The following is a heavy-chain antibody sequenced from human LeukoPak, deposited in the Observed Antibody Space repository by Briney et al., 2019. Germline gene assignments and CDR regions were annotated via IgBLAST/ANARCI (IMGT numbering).Heavy chain of an antibody. CDR2: IRYDGSNK. V-gene: IGHV3-30*02. Sequence: PGGSLRLSCAASGFTFSSYGMHWVRQAPGKGLEGVAFIRYDGSNKYYADSVRGRFTISRDNSKNTLYLQMNSLRAEDTAVYYCAKAGGYSYAFDYWGQGTLVTVSS. J-gene: IGHJ4*02. D-gene: IGHD5-18*01. CDR3: AKAGGYSYAFDY. CDR1: GFTFSSYG.